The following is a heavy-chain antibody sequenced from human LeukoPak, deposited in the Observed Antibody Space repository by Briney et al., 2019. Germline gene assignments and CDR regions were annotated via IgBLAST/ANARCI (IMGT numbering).Heavy chain of an antibody. CDR1: GFTFSTYE. CDR2: ISRAGETT. J-gene: IGHJ5*02. D-gene: IGHD6-13*01. V-gene: IGHV3-48*03. Sequence: PGGSLRLSCAASGFTFSTYEMIWVRQAPGKGLEWLSYISRAGETTSYGDSVKGRFTNSRDNAKNSLYLQLNSLRAEDTAVYYCAKGSSSWYSWFDPWGQGTLVTVSS. CDR3: AKGSSSWYSWFDP.